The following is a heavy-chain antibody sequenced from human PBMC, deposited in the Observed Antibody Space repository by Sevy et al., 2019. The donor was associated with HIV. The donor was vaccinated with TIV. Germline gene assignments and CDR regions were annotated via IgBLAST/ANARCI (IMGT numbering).Heavy chain of an antibody. V-gene: IGHV3-21*01. CDR3: LVSAVAARRGYYYGMDV. CDR2: ISSSSSYI. D-gene: IGHD6-6*01. Sequence: GGSLRLSCAASGFTFSSYSMNWVRQAPGKGLEWVSSISSSSSYIYYADSVKGRFTISRDNAKNSLYLQMNSLRAEDTAVYYCLVSAVAARRGYYYGMDVWGQGTTVTVSS. J-gene: IGHJ6*02. CDR1: GFTFSSYS.